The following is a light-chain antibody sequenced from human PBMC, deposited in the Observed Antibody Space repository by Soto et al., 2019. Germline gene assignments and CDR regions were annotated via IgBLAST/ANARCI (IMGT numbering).Light chain of an antibody. CDR3: QQYGSSPWT. Sequence: EIVLTQSPGTLSLSPGERATLSCRASQSITNNYLAWYQQKPGQAPRLLIYLASNRAAGIPDRFIGSGSGADFTLTINRLEPEDFAVYHCQQYGSSPWTFGQGTKVDIK. J-gene: IGKJ1*01. CDR2: LAS. CDR1: QSITNNY. V-gene: IGKV3-20*01.